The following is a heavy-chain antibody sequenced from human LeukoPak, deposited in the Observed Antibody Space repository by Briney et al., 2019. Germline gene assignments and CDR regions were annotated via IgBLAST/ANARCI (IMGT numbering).Heavy chain of an antibody. D-gene: IGHD3-22*01. CDR2: FDPEDGET. Sequence: ASVKVPCKVSGYTLTELSMHWVRQAPGKGLEWMGGFDPEDGETIYAQKFQGRVTMTEDTSTDTAYMELSSLRSEDTAVYYCATPPYYYDSSGYPGYFDYWGQGTLVTVSS. CDR3: ATPPYYYDSSGYPGYFDY. CDR1: GYTLTELS. V-gene: IGHV1-24*01. J-gene: IGHJ4*02.